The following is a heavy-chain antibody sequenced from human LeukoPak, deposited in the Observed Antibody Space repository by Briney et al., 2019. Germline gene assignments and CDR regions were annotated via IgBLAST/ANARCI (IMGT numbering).Heavy chain of an antibody. D-gene: IGHD3-10*01. CDR2: ISVSDGST. Sequence: GRSLRLACAASGFTFSNYSMSCVRQAAGNVREWVSAISVSDGSTHYADSVKGRFNISRDNSKNTLYLQMNSLRAEDTAVYYCAKDSGISMVRGVHYFDYWGQGPLVTVSS. CDR3: AKDSGISMVRGVHYFDY. J-gene: IGHJ4*02. V-gene: IGHV3-23*01. CDR1: GFTFSNYS.